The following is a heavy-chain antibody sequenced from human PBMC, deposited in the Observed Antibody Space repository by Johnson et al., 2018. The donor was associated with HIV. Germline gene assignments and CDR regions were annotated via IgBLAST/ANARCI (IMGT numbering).Heavy chain of an antibody. J-gene: IGHJ3*02. CDR3: AKDIKFDYGDQMSDAFDI. V-gene: IGHV3-7*03. CDR2: IKQDGSEK. Sequence: MQLVESGGGLVQPGGSLRLSCAASGFTFSSYWMSWVRQAPGKGLEWVANIKQDGSEKYYVDSVKGRFTISRDNAKNSLYLQMNSLRAEDTALYYCAKDIKFDYGDQMSDAFDIWGQGTMVTVSS. D-gene: IGHD4-17*01. CDR1: GFTFSSYW.